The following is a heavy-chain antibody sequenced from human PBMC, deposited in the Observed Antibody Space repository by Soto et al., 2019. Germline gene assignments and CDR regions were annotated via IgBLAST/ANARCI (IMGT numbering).Heavy chain of an antibody. CDR2: IYSGGST. Sequence: GGSLRLSCAASGFTVSSNYMSWVRQAPGKGLEWVSVIYSGGSTYYADSVKGRFTTSRDNSKNTLYLQMNSLRAEDTAVYYCASLTSRRYSGSYGILDYYFDYWGQGTLVTVSS. D-gene: IGHD1-26*01. CDR1: GFTVSSNY. V-gene: IGHV3-53*01. CDR3: ASLTSRRYSGSYGILDYYFDY. J-gene: IGHJ4*02.